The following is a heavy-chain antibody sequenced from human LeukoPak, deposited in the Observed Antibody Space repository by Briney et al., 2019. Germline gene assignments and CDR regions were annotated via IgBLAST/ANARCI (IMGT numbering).Heavy chain of an antibody. Sequence: GGSLRLSCAASGFTFSSYWMSWVRQAPGKGLEWVANIKQDGSERYYVDSVKGRFTISRDNAKNSLYLQMNSLRAEDTAVYYCARDRYSSSWYYYYYYYMDVWGKGTTVTVSS. CDR3: ARDRYSSSWYYYYYYYMDV. J-gene: IGHJ6*03. CDR1: GFTFSSYW. D-gene: IGHD6-13*01. CDR2: IKQDGSER. V-gene: IGHV3-7*01.